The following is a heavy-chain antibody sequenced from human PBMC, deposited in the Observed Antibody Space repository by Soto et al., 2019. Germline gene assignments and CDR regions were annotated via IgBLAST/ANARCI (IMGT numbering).Heavy chain of an antibody. Sequence: VHLVESGGDLVKPGGSLRLSCATSGFSFSDSYMSWIRQAPGKGLEWISYISPRSTFRDYADSVKGRFTISRDSVKNSLYLQMNNLTADDTGVYYCARGGGGGLFDPWGQGSVVTVSS. J-gene: IGHJ5*02. V-gene: IGHV3-11*06. CDR3: ARGGGGGLFDP. CDR1: GFSFSDSY. CDR2: ISPRSTFR. D-gene: IGHD2-21*01.